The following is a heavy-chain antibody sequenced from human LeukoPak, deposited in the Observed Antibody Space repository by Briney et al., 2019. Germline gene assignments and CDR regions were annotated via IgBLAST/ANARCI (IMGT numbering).Heavy chain of an antibody. D-gene: IGHD2-15*01. CDR3: ARGSLYRYCSGGRCLLAPFDY. Sequence: ASVKVSCKASGYAFTSYGISWVRQAPGQGLEWMGWISAYNGNTNYAQKLQGRVTMTTDTSTSTAYMELRSLRSDDTAVYYCARGSLYRYCSGGRCLLAPFDYWGQGTLVTVSS. CDR2: ISAYNGNT. J-gene: IGHJ4*02. CDR1: GYAFTSYG. V-gene: IGHV1-18*01.